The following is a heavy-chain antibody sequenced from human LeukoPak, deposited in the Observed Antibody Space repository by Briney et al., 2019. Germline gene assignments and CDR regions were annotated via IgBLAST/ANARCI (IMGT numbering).Heavy chain of an antibody. CDR2: IYHSGST. CDR3: ARDGDFWSGYSDYYYMDV. J-gene: IGHJ6*03. CDR1: GGSISSYY. V-gene: IGHV4-38-2*02. Sequence: KPSETLSLTCTVSGGSISSYYWSWIRQPPGKGLEWIGSIYHSGSTYYNPSLKSRVTISVDTSKNQFSLKLSSVTAADTAVYYCARDGDFWSGYSDYYYMDVWGKGTTVTVSS. D-gene: IGHD3-3*01.